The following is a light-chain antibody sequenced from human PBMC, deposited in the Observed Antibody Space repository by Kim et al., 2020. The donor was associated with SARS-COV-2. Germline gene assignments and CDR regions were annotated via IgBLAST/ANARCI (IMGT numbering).Light chain of an antibody. CDR2: AAS. V-gene: IGKV1-39*01. CDR1: QTISTY. CDR3: QQSSSIPRT. Sequence: SASVGDRVTITCRASQTISTYLNWYQQKPGKAPKLLIYAASSLQSGVPSRFSGSGSGTDFTLTISSLQPEDFATYYCQQSSSIPRTFGQGTKLEI. J-gene: IGKJ2*01.